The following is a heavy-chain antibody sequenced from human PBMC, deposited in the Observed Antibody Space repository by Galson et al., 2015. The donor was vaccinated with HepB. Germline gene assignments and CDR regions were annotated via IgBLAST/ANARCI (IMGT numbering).Heavy chain of an antibody. J-gene: IGHJ6*02. CDR1: GFTFSDYY. CDR3: ARDPLAGYSSGYNYYYYGMDV. CDR2: ISRSGSTI. D-gene: IGHD6-19*01. Sequence: SLRLSCAASGFTFSDYYMSWIRQAPGKGLEWVSYISRSGSTIYYADSVKGRFTISRDNAKNSLYLQMNSLRAEDTAVYYCARDPLAGYSSGYNYYYYGMDVWGQGTTVTVSS. V-gene: IGHV3-11*01.